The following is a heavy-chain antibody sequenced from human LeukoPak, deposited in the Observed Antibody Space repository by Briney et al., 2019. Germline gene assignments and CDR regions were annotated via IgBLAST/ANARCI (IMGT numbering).Heavy chain of an antibody. J-gene: IGHJ4*02. V-gene: IGHV4-30-2*01. CDR1: GGSISSGGYS. D-gene: IGHD1-26*01. CDR3: ASYTIVGATLDY. Sequence: SETLSLTCAVSGGSISSGGYSWSWIRQPPGKGLEWIGYIYHSGSTYYNPSLKSRVTISVDRSKNQFSLKLSSVTAADTAVYYCASYTIVGATLDYWGQGTLVTVSS. CDR2: IYHSGST.